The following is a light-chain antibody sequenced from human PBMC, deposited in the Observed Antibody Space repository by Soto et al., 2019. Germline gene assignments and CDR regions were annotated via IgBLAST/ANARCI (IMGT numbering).Light chain of an antibody. J-gene: IGKJ4*01. CDR1: QSVSSY. CDR3: QQRSNWPPLT. V-gene: IGKV3-11*01. Sequence: IVLTQSPGTLSLSLGERATLSCRASQSVSSYLAWYQQKPGQAPRLLIYDASNRATGIPARFSGSGSGTDFTLTISSLEPEDFAVYYCQQRSNWPPLTFGGGTKVEIK. CDR2: DAS.